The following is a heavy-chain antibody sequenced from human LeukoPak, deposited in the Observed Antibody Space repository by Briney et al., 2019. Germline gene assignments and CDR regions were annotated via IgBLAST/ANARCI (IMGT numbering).Heavy chain of an antibody. V-gene: IGHV4-39*01. CDR1: GGSISSSNYY. Sequence: SETLSLTCTVSGGSISSSNYYWGWIRQPPGKGLEWIGNIYYSGSTYYNPSLKSRVTISVDTSKNQFSLKLSSVTAADTAVYYCAIVARDSSGYHYFDYWGQGTLVTVSS. J-gene: IGHJ4*02. D-gene: IGHD3-22*01. CDR2: IYYSGST. CDR3: AIVARDSSGYHYFDY.